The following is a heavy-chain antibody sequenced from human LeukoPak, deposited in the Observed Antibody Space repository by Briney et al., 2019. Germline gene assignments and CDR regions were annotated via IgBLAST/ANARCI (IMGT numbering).Heavy chain of an antibody. CDR1: GFTFDDYA. CDR2: ISWNSGSI. CDR3: AKDIGYNWNSPGWFDP. V-gene: IGHV3-9*01. D-gene: IGHD1-7*01. Sequence: GRSLRLSCAASGFTFDDYAMHWVRQAPGQGLEWVSGISWNSGSIGYADSVKGRFTISRDNAKNSLCLQMNSLRAEDTALYYCAKDIGYNWNSPGWFDPWGQGTLVTVSS. J-gene: IGHJ5*02.